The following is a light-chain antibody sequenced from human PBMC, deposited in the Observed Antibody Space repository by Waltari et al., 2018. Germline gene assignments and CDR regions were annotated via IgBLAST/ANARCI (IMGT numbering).Light chain of an antibody. CDR3: QAWDSSTVV. CDR1: KLGDKY. Sequence: SYELTQPPSVSVSPAQTARIPCSGDKLGDKYACWYQQKPGQSPVLVIYQDNKRPSGIPERFSGSNSGNTATLTISGTQPMDEADYYCQAWDSSTVVFGGGTKLTVL. J-gene: IGLJ2*01. CDR2: QDN. V-gene: IGLV3-1*01.